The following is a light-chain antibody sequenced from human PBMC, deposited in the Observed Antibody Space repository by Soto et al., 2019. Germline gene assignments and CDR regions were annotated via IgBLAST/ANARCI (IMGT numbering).Light chain of an antibody. V-gene: IGKV3-20*01. CDR2: AAS. J-gene: IGKJ1*01. CDR3: QQYGSAPWT. Sequence: EIVLTQSPGTLPLSPGERATLSCRASLSVASNYVAWYQQKPGQAPRLLIYAASGRATGIPDRLSGSGSGTDFTLTISRLEPEDFAVYYCQQYGSAPWTFGQGTKVESK. CDR1: LSVASNY.